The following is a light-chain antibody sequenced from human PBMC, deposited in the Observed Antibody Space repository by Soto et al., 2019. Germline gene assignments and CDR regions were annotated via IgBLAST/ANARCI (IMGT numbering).Light chain of an antibody. V-gene: IGKV3-20*01. Sequence: EIGLTQSPDTLSLSKGERVPLSCRASESVRGSHLAWYQHKPGQAPRLLMFGASSRATGIPDRFSGGGSGTDFTLTINCLEPEDFAVYYCQVSSSSRGTFGQGTKVDIK. J-gene: IGKJ1*01. CDR2: GAS. CDR3: QVSSSSRGT. CDR1: ESVRGSH.